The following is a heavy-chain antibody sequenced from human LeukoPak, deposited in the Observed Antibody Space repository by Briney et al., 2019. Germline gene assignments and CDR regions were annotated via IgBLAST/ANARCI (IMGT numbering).Heavy chain of an antibody. V-gene: IGHV1-69*01. CDR2: IIPIFGTA. J-gene: IGHJ6*03. Sequence: SVKVSCKASGGAFSSYAIRWVREAPGQGLEWMEGIIPIFGTANYAQKFHGRVTITADESTSTAYMELSSLRSEDTAVYYCARSLGYCSSTSCYYYMDVWGKGTTVTVSS. CDR3: ARSLGYCSSTSCYYYMDV. CDR1: GGAFSSYA. D-gene: IGHD2-2*01.